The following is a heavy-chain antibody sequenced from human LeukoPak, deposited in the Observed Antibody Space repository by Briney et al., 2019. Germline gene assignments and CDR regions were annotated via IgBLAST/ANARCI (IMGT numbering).Heavy chain of an antibody. CDR2: ISAYNGNT. V-gene: IGHV1-18*01. Sequence: ASQKISCKASGYTFTSYGISWVRHTPGHGLEWMGWISAYNGNTNYAQKLQGRVTMTTDTSTSTAYMELRSLRSDDTAVYYCARGGPFDHCSSTSCYDYWGQGTLVTVSS. D-gene: IGHD2-2*01. CDR3: ARGGPFDHCSSTSCYDY. J-gene: IGHJ4*02. CDR1: GYTFTSYG.